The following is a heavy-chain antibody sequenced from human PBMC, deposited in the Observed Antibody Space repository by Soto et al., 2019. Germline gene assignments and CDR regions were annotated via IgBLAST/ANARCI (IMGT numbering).Heavy chain of an antibody. J-gene: IGHJ6*03. D-gene: IGHD5-18*01. V-gene: IGHV3-23*01. CDR1: GFTFSSYA. CDR3: AKEGSYGGTPYYYYYYMDV. Sequence: EVQLLESGGGLVQPGGSLRLSCAASGFTFSSYAMSWVRQAPGKGLEWVSAISGSGGSTYYADSVKGRFTISRDNSKNKLYLQMNSLRAEDTAVYYCAKEGSYGGTPYYYYYYMDVWGKGTTVTVSS. CDR2: ISGSGGST.